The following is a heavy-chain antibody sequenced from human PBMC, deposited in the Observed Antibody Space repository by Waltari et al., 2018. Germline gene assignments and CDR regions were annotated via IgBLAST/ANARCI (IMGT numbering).Heavy chain of an antibody. CDR3: ARAPYCSGGSCYFWYFDL. J-gene: IGHJ2*01. V-gene: IGHV4-59*11. D-gene: IGHD2-15*01. CDR2: IYYSGST. CDR1: GGAISSHY. Sequence: QVQLQESGPGLVKPSETLSLTCTVSGGAISSHYWRWIRQPPGQGLEWLGYIYYSGSTNYNPSLKSRVTISVDTSKNQFSPKLSSVTAADTAVYYCARAPYCSGGSCYFWYFDLWGRGTLVTVSS.